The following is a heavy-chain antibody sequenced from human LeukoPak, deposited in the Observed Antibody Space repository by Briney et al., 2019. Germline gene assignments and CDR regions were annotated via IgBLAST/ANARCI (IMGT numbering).Heavy chain of an antibody. Sequence: PGGSLRLSCAASGFTLSSYAMHWVRQSLGKGLEWVAVMSYDGFNKYYADSVKGRFTISRDNSKSTLYLQMNSLRAEDTAVYYCAKTKGYSYGYYFDYWGQGTLVTVSS. V-gene: IGHV3-30*18. CDR1: GFTLSSYA. J-gene: IGHJ4*02. CDR3: AKTKGYSYGYYFDY. D-gene: IGHD5-18*01. CDR2: MSYDGFNK.